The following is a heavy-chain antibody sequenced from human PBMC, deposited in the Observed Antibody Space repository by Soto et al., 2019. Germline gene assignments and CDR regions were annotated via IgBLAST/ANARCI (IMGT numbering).Heavy chain of an antibody. CDR1: GFTFSNSN. V-gene: IGHV3-48*02. J-gene: IGHJ4*02. Sequence: EVQLVESGGGLVQPGGSLRLSCAASGFTFSNSNMDWVRQAPGKGLEWISYISSNSRVIYYADSVKGRFTISRDNAKNSLFLQMSGLRDEDTAVYYRARESNMGDFWGQGTLVTVSS. CDR3: ARESNMGDF. D-gene: IGHD3-10*01. CDR2: ISSNSRVI.